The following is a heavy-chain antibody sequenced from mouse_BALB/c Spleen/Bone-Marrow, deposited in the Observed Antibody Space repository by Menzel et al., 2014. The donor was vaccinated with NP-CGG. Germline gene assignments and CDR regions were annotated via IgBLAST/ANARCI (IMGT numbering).Heavy chain of an antibody. CDR1: GDSITSGY. CDR2: ISYSGST. J-gene: IGHJ2*01. V-gene: IGHV3-8*02. Sequence: EVKVEESGPSLVKPSQTLSLTCSVTGDSITSGYWNWIRKFPGNKLEYMGYISYSGSTYYNPSLKSRISITRDTSKNQYYLQLNSVTTEDTATYYCARRQLGLQYSFDYWGQGTTLTVSS. CDR3: ARRQLGLQYSFDY. D-gene: IGHD3-2*01.